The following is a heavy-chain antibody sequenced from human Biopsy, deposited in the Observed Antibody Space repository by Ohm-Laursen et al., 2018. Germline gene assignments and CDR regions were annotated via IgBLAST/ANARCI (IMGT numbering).Heavy chain of an antibody. V-gene: IGHV4-59*01. CDR3: ARVRGGFLEWFDY. CDR2: IYYSGTT. J-gene: IGHJ5*01. Sequence: SETLSLTCTVSRDSISNYYWTWIRQSPGKGLEWIASIYYSGTTNKNPSLKSRVTISVDTSKRQFYLELSSVTAADTAIYYCARVRGGFLEWFDYWGPGTLVTVSS. D-gene: IGHD3-3*01. CDR1: RDSISNYY.